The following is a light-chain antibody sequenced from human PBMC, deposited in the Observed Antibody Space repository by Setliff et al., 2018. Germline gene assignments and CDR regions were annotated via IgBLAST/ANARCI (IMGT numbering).Light chain of an antibody. Sequence: QSALPQPASVSGSHGQSITISCTGSSGDIGSFTFVSWYQQYPDEAPKLIIFEVSDRPSGISDRFSGSKSANTASLTISGLQAEDEADYYCSSYTSNGLYVFGTGTKVTVL. V-gene: IGLV2-14*03. CDR1: SGDIGSFTF. J-gene: IGLJ1*01. CDR3: SSYTSNGLYV. CDR2: EVS.